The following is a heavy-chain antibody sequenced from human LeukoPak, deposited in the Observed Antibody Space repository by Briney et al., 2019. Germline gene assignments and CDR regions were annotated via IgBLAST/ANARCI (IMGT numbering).Heavy chain of an antibody. V-gene: IGHV4-30-4*01. CDR2: IYYSGST. D-gene: IGHD2-15*01. CDR3: ASERRQYCSGGSCSAENYYYYMDV. CDR1: GDSINSGGYF. Sequence: SETLSLTCTVSGDSINSGGYFWSWIRQHPGKGLEWIGYIYYSGSTYYNPSLKSRVTISVDTSKNQFSLKLSSVTAADTAVYYCASERRQYCSGGSCSAENYYYYMDVWGKGTTVTVSS. J-gene: IGHJ6*03.